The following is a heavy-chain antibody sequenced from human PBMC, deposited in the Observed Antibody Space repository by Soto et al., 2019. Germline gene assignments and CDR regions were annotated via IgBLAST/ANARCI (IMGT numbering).Heavy chain of an antibody. CDR3: AGALTTVTLCDP. CDR1: GGSISSGGYY. D-gene: IGHD4-17*01. V-gene: IGHV4-31*01. J-gene: IGHJ5*02. Sequence: QVQLQESGPGLVKPSQTLSLTCTVSGGSISSGGYYWSWIRQHPGKGLDWIGYIYYSGSTHYNPSHKTPVTISVNTSKSTSSLKLSSVTAADTAVYYCAGALTTVTLCDPWGQGTLVTVSS. CDR2: IYYSGST.